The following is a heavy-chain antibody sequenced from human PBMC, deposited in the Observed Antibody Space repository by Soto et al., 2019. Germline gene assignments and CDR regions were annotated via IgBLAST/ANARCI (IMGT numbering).Heavy chain of an antibody. CDR3: ARIHPYGPGPHAFDI. D-gene: IGHD3-10*01. J-gene: IGHJ3*02. V-gene: IGHV2-26*01. CDR1: GFSLSNARMG. Sequence: QVTLKESGPVLVKPTETLTLTCTVSGFSLSNARMGVSWIRQPPGKALEWLAHIFSNDEKSYSTSLKSRLTTSKDTSKSQVVLTITNMDPVDTATYYCARIHPYGPGPHAFDIWGQGTMVTVSS. CDR2: IFSNDEK.